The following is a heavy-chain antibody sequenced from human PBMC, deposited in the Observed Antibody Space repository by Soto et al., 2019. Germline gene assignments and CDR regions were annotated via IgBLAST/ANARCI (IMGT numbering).Heavy chain of an antibody. CDR3: GKYVTGTSYGLDL. Sequence: QLLESGGGLVQPGGSLRLSCAASGFTFSSYAMNWVRQAPGEGLEWVSGISDSGGSTYYADSVRGRFTISRDNAKNTLYLQMNSLRAEDTAVYYCGKYVTGTSYGLDLGGQGTTVTVSS. CDR1: GFTFSSYA. CDR2: ISDSGGST. J-gene: IGHJ6*02. V-gene: IGHV3-23*01. D-gene: IGHD2-21*02.